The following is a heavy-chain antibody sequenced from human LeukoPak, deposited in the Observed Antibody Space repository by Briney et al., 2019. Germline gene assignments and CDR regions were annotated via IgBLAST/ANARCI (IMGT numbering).Heavy chain of an antibody. CDR3: ARIGAGTYYFDY. J-gene: IGHJ4*02. V-gene: IGHV3-33*01. CDR2: IWYDGSEQ. Sequence: GTSLRLSCATSGFSFTTFVFHWVRQAPGKGPEWVAIIWYDGSEQYYADSVKGRFTISRDRSKNTVYLQMNSLRVEDTAVYYCARIGAGTYYFDYWGQGALVTVSS. CDR1: GFSFTTFV. D-gene: IGHD6-13*01.